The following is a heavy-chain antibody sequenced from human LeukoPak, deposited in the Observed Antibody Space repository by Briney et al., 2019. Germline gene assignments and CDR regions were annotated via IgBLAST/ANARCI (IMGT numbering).Heavy chain of an antibody. Sequence: GGSLRLSCAASGFTFSSYWMHWVRQAPGKGLVWVSRINSDGSSTSYADSVKGRFTISRVNAKNTLYLQMNSLRAEDTAVYYCARVWVDCSSTSCYLNYFDYWGQGTLVTVSS. CDR1: GFTFSSYW. CDR3: ARVWVDCSSTSCYLNYFDY. J-gene: IGHJ4*02. D-gene: IGHD2-2*01. CDR2: INSDGSST. V-gene: IGHV3-74*01.